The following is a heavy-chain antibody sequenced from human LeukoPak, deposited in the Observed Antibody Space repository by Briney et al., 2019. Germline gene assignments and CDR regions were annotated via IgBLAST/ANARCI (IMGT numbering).Heavy chain of an antibody. CDR1: GFTFSSDW. CDR3: ARENWGSSFDY. V-gene: IGHV3-74*01. D-gene: IGHD7-27*01. J-gene: IGHJ4*02. CDR2: INSDGSST. Sequence: GGSLRLSCAASGFTFSSDWMHWVRQAPGKGLVWVSRINSDGSSTRYADSVKGRFTISRDNAKNTLYLRMNSLRAEDTAVYYCARENWGSSFDYWGQGTLVTVSS.